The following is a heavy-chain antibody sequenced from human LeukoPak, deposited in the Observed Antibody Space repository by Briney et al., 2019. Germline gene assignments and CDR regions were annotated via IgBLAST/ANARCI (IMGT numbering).Heavy chain of an antibody. CDR1: GGSISSGSYY. CDR3: ASSGRGYDFWSGYYTYYFDY. D-gene: IGHD3-3*01. CDR2: IYTSGST. J-gene: IGHJ4*02. V-gene: IGHV4-61*02. Sequence: SETLSLTCTVSGGSISSGSYYWSWIRQPAGKGLEWIGRIYTSGSTNYNPSLKSRVTISVDTSKNQFSLKLSSVTAADTAVYYCASSGRGYDFWSGYYTYYFDYWGQGTLVTVSS.